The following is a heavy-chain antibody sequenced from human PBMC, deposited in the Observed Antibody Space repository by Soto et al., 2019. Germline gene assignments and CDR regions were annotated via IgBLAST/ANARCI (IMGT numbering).Heavy chain of an antibody. V-gene: IGHV4-59*01. CDR3: AREGDSSGYYDY. CDR1: GGSISSYY. J-gene: IGHJ4*02. CDR2: IYYSGST. D-gene: IGHD3-22*01. Sequence: PSETLSLTCTVSGGSISSYYWSWIRQPPGKGLEWIGYIYYSGSTNYNPSLKSRVTISVDTSKNQFSLKLSSVTAADTAVYYCAREGDSSGYYDYLGQGTLVTLSS.